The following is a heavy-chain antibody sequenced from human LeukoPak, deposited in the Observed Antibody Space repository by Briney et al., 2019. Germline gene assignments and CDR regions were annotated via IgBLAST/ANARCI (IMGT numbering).Heavy chain of an antibody. CDR1: GYTFTSYS. J-gene: IGHJ4*02. CDR3: ARGQYFDF. Sequence: ASVKVSCKPSGYTFTSYSISWVRQAPGQGLEWMGWISAYNGNTDSAQKLQGRFTMTIDTSTSTAYMELRSLRSDDTAVYYCARGQYFDFWGQGTLVTVSS. V-gene: IGHV1-18*01. CDR2: ISAYNGNT.